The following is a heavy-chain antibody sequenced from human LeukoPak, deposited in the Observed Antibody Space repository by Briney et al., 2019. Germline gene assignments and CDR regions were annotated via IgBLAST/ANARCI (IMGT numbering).Heavy chain of an antibody. D-gene: IGHD3-22*01. V-gene: IGHV1-18*01. CDR2: ISAYNGNT. J-gene: IGHJ4*02. CDR1: SYTFTSYG. Sequence: ASVKVSCKASSYTFTSYGISWVRQAPGQGLEWMGWISAYNGNTNYAQKLQGRVTMTTDTSTSTAYMELRSLRSDDTAVYYCARDQRYYDSSGYFHYWGQGTLVTVSS. CDR3: ARDQRYYDSSGYFHY.